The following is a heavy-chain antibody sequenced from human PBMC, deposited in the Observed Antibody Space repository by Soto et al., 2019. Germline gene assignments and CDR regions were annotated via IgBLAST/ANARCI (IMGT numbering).Heavy chain of an antibody. V-gene: IGHV4-59*01. Sequence: QVQLQESGPGLVKPSETLSLTCTVSGGCISSYYWSWIRQPPGKGLEWIGYIYYSGSTNYNPSLKSRVTISVDTSKNQFSLKLSSVTAADTAVYYCARDRYGDYVLAYWGQGTLVTVSS. CDR3: ARDRYGDYVLAY. CDR1: GGCISSYY. J-gene: IGHJ4*02. D-gene: IGHD4-17*01. CDR2: IYYSGST.